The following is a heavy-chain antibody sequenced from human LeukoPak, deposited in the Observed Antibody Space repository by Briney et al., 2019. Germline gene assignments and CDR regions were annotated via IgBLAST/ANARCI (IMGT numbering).Heavy chain of an antibody. V-gene: IGHV3-21*01. CDR3: ARDFPGPQWELPN. CDR1: GFTFSSYW. J-gene: IGHJ4*02. Sequence: GGSLRLSCAASGFTFSSYWMNWVRQAPGKGLEWVSSISSSSSYIYYADSVKGRFTISRDNAKNSLYLQMNSLRAEDTAVYYCARDFPGPQWELPNWGQGTLVTVSS. CDR2: ISSSSSYI. D-gene: IGHD1-26*01.